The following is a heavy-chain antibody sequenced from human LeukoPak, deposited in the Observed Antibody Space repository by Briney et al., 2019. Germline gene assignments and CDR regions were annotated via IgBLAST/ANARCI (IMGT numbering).Heavy chain of an antibody. J-gene: IGHJ6*02. V-gene: IGHV3-21*01. Sequence: PGGSLRLSCAASGFTFSSYSMNWVRQAPGKGLEWVSSISSGSSYIYYADSVKGRFTISRDNAKNSLYLLMNSLRDEDTAVYYCARASNYYYYMDVWGQGTTVTVSS. CDR3: ARASNYYYYMDV. CDR1: GFTFSSYS. CDR2: ISSGSSYI.